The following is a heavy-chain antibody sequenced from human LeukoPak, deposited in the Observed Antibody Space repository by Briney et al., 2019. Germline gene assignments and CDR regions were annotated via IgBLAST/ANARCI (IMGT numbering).Heavy chain of an antibody. V-gene: IGHV3-33*01. CDR3: ARGGGYNYEGLDY. D-gene: IGHD5-24*01. Sequence: PGRSLRLSCAASGFTFSSYGMHWVRQAPGKGLEWVAVIWYDGSNKYYADSVQGRLTISRDNSKNTLYLQMNSLRPEDTAVYYCARGGGYNYEGLDYWGQGTLVTVSS. CDR1: GFTFSSYG. J-gene: IGHJ4*02. CDR2: IWYDGSNK.